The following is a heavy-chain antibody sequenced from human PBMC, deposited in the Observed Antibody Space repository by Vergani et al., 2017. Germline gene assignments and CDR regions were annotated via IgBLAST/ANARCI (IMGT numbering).Heavy chain of an antibody. J-gene: IGHJ4*02. CDR2: VSFRGDT. CDR1: GDSISSGNN. CDR3: TRSRVCCDAGSPDY. Sequence: QVNLQESGPGLVKPSETLSLTCAVSGDSISSGNNWSWIRQPPGKGLEWMGYVSFRGDTLYDPPGKGRMTISLNTSSNQFFLYLTSVAAADTAVYYCTRSRVCCDAGSPDYWGQGTLVTVSS. D-gene: IGHD2-8*01. V-gene: IGHV4-61*01.